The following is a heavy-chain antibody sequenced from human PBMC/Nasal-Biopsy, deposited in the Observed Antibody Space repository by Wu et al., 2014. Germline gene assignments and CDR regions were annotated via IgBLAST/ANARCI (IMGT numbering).Heavy chain of an antibody. CDR1: GLPFSRSG. CDR2: IWSDGSSK. J-gene: IGHJ6*03. D-gene: IGHD4/OR15-4a*01. V-gene: IGHV3-33*01. Sequence: LRLSCAASGLPFSRSGMHWVRQAPGKGLEWVAMIWSDGSSKYYADSVKGRFTIARDNSKNTLSLQMESLSVEDTAVYYCARDKGAHYMDVWGKGTTVTVSS. CDR3: ARDKGAHYMDV.